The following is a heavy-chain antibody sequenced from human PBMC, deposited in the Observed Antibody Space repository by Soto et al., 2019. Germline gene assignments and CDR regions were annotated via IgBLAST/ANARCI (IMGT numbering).Heavy chain of an antibody. D-gene: IGHD6-19*01. J-gene: IGHJ4*01. CDR3: AKAGGGCTKWHFDS. Sequence: EVQLLESGGGSVQPGGSLRLSCAASGFSFSGYAMAWVRQAPGKGLEWVSGISGSGATTYYADSVKGRCTISRDNSKNTLSLQVNRLSAEDTAVYYCAKAGGGCTKWHFDSWGHGSLVTVSS. CDR2: ISGSGATT. CDR1: GFSFSGYA. V-gene: IGHV3-23*01.